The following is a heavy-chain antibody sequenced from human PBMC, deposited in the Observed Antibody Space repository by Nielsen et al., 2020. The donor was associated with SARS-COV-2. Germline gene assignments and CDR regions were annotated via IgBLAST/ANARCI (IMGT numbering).Heavy chain of an antibody. V-gene: IGHV4-30-4*01. J-gene: IGHJ3*02. CDR1: GGSISSDTYY. CDR3: ARAPITMIVVVNAFDI. Sequence: SETLSLTCTVSGGSISSDTYYWSWIRQLPGKGLEWIGYIRYTGNTYYNPSLKSRLSISVDTSKNQFSLKLSSVTAADTAVYYCARAPITMIVVVNAFDIWGQGTMVTVSS. D-gene: IGHD3-22*01. CDR2: IRYTGNT.